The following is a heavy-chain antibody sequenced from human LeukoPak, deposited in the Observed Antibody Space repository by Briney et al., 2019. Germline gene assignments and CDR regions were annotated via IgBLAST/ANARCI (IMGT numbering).Heavy chain of an antibody. Sequence: SGGSLRLSCTDSGFTFNSYWMHWVRQAPGKGLAWVSHITTDGSGTSYADSVKGRFTISRDNAKKTLYLQMNSLRAEDTAVYYCARGAVAGANFDYWGLGTLVTVSS. CDR3: ARGAVAGANFDY. CDR2: ITTDGSGT. D-gene: IGHD1-26*01. J-gene: IGHJ4*02. V-gene: IGHV3-74*01. CDR1: GFTFNSYW.